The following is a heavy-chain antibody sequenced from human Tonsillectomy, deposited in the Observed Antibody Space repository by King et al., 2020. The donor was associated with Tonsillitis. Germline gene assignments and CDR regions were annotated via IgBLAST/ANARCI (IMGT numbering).Heavy chain of an antibody. D-gene: IGHD6-6*01. CDR2: ISYDGSDK. Sequence: VQLVESGGGVVQPGRSLRLACVGSGFTFNSYSLSWVRQAPGKGLEWVAFISYDGSDKYYADSVKGRLTVSRDNSNNTIYLQLNSLRSEDTAVYYCARDFHRIAARPNYFDYWGQGSVVTVSS. V-gene: IGHV3-30*04. CDR3: ARDFHRIAARPNYFDY. J-gene: IGHJ4*02. CDR1: GFTFNSYS.